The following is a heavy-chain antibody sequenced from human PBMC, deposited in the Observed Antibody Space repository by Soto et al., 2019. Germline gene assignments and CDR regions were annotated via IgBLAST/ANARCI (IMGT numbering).Heavy chain of an antibody. J-gene: IGHJ4*02. V-gene: IGHV3-23*01. CDR1: GFTFSSYA. Sequence: GGSLRLSCAASGFTFSSYAMSWVRQAPGKGLEWVSAISGSGGSTYYADSVKGRFTISRDNSKNTLYLQMNSLRAEDTAVYYCAKGPDPGDDALLWFGELVAYYFDYWGQGTLVTVSS. CDR3: AKGPDPGDDALLWFGELVAYYFDY. CDR2: ISGSGGST. D-gene: IGHD3-10*01.